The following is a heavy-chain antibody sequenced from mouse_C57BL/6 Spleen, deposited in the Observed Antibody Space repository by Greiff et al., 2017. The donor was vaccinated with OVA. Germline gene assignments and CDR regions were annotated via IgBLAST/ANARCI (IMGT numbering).Heavy chain of an antibody. V-gene: IGHV1-69*01. CDR3: ARRAGTDARDY. D-gene: IGHD3-3*01. CDR2: IDPSDSYT. J-gene: IGHJ4*01. CDR1: GYTFTSYW. Sequence: VQLQQPGAELVMPGASVKLSCKASGYTFTSYWMHWVKQRPGQGLEWIGEIDPSDSYTNYNQKFKGKSTLTVDKSSSTAYMQLSSLTSEDSAVYYCARRAGTDARDYWGQGTSVTVSS.